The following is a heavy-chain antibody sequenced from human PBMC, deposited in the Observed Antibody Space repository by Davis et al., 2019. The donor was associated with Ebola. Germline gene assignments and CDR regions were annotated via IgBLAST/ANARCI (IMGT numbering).Heavy chain of an antibody. V-gene: IGHV1-46*01. J-gene: IGHJ3*02. CDR1: GYTFIDYF. D-gene: IGHD4-11*01. CDR2: INPSIGNT. Sequence: ASVKVSYKTSGYTFIDYFIHWVRQAPGQGLEWMGLINPSIGNTSLAQKFQGRVTMTRDTSTSIVYMEVSSLRSEDTAVYYCAREGELGTTTAAFDIWGQGTLVTVSS. CDR3: AREGELGTTTAAFDI.